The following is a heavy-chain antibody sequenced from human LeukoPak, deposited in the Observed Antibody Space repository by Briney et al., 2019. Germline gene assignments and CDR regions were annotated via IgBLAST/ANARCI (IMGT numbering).Heavy chain of an antibody. V-gene: IGHV3-11*04. CDR2: ISGDGTTR. J-gene: IGHJ4*02. Sequence: ESGGSLRLSCAASGFTFSDYYMSWVRQAPGKGLEWVSYISGDGTTRYYADSVRGRFTVSRDNTKNSLFLQMNSLRAEDTAIYYCTREDYYYAAGYWGQGTLVTVSS. CDR3: TREDYYYAAGY. CDR1: GFTFSDYY. D-gene: IGHD3-10*01.